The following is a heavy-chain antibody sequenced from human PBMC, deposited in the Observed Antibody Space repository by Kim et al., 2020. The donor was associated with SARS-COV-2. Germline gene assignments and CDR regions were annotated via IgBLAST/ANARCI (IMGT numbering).Heavy chain of an antibody. CDR1: GFTFSDHY. V-gene: IGHV3-72*01. Sequence: GGSLRLSCAASGFTFSDHYMDWVRQAPGKGLEWVGRIRNKANSYTTEYAASVKGRLGISRDDSKNSLYLQMDSLKTEDTAVYYCLMAARGVQLSFHYWR. CDR3: LMAARGVQLSFHY. D-gene: IGHD4-4*01. J-gene: IGHJ4*01. CDR2: IRNKANSYTT.